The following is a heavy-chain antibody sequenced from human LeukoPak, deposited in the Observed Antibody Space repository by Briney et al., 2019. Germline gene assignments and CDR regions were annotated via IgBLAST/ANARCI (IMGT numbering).Heavy chain of an antibody. CDR3: ARHVVSYYMDV. CDR2: IYYSGST. J-gene: IGHJ6*03. V-gene: IGHV4-39*01. D-gene: IGHD2-21*01. CDR1: GGSISSSSYY. Sequence: PSETLSLTCTVSGGSISSSSYYWGWIRQPPGKGLEWIGSIYYSGSTYYNPSLKSRVTISVDTFKNQFSLKLSSVTAADTAVYYCARHVVSYYMDVWGKGTTVTVSS.